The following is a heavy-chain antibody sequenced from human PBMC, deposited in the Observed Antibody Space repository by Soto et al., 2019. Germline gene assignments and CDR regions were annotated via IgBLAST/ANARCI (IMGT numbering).Heavy chain of an antibody. Sequence: QVQLQESGPGLVKTSETLSLICTVSGASISGYYWSWIRQPPGKGLEWIGYIYYNGSTNCNPSLKSRVTISVDTSKNQFSLKLMSVTAADTAVYYCAREMWRQLWPPGGWFAPWGQGTLVTVSS. CDR1: GASISGYY. J-gene: IGHJ5*02. CDR2: IYYNGST. V-gene: IGHV4-59*01. D-gene: IGHD5-18*01. CDR3: AREMWRQLWPPGGWFAP.